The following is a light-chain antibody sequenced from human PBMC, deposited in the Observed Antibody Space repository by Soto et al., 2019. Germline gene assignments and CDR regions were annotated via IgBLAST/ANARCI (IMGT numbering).Light chain of an antibody. CDR2: LGS. Sequence: DIVMTQSPLSLPVTPGEPASISCRSSRSLLHSNRYNYLDWYLQKPGQSPQLLIYLGSNRASGVPDRFSGSGSGTYFTLKISRVEAEDVGVYYCMQALETPFTFGPGTKVDIK. CDR3: MQALETPFT. CDR1: RSLLHSNRYNY. J-gene: IGKJ3*01. V-gene: IGKV2-28*01.